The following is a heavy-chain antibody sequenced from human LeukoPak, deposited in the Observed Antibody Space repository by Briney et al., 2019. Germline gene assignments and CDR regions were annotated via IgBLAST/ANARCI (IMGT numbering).Heavy chain of an antibody. V-gene: IGHV4-30-4*08. CDR1: GFTFSSYS. J-gene: IGHJ5*02. CDR3: AKLTKT. CDR2: IYYSGST. Sequence: LRLSCAASGFTFSSYSMNWVRQPPGKGLEWIGYIYYSGSTYYNPSLKSRVTISVDTSKNQFSLKLSSVTAADTAVYYCAKLTKTWGQGTLVTVSS. D-gene: IGHD4-23*01.